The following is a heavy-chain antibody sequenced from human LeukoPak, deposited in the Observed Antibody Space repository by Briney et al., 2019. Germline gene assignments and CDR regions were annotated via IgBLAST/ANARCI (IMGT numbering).Heavy chain of an antibody. CDR2: ISAYNGNT. CDR1: GYTFTYHY. V-gene: IGHV1-18*04. CDR3: ASAFGSGWYMFGDY. Sequence: ASVKVSCKASGYTFTYHYIHWVRQAPGQGLEWMGWISAYNGNTNYAQKFQGRVTVTTDTSTSTAYMELRSLRSDDPAFYYCASAFGSGWYMFGDYWGQGTLVPVSS. D-gene: IGHD6-19*01. J-gene: IGHJ4*02.